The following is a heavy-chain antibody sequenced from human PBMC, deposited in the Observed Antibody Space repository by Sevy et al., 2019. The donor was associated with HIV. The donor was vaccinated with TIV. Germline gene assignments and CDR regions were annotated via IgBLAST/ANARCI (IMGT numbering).Heavy chain of an antibody. J-gene: IGHJ4*02. CDR2: IYYGGST. CDR1: GGSISSSGYY. Sequence: SETLSLTCTVSGGSISSSGYYWGWIRQPPGKGLEGIGSIYYGGSTYYNPSLKSRITISVDTSKNHFSLKLSSVTAADTAVYYCARVSMIVVVITDDWGYYFDYWGQGTLVTVSS. V-gene: IGHV4-39*02. CDR3: ARVSMIVVVITDDWGYYFDY. D-gene: IGHD3-22*01.